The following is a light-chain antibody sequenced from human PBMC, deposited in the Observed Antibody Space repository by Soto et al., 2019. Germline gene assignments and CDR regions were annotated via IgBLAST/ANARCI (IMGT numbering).Light chain of an antibody. J-gene: IGLJ2*01. CDR2: EVS. CDR3: SSYAGSNNLGV. V-gene: IGLV2-8*01. CDR1: SSDVGGYNY. Sequence: QSALTQPPSASGSPGQSVTISCTGTSSDVGGYNYVSWYQQHPGKAPKLMIYEVSKRPSGVPDRFSCSKSGNTASLTVSGLQDEDEADYYCSSYAGSNNLGVFGGGTKLTVL.